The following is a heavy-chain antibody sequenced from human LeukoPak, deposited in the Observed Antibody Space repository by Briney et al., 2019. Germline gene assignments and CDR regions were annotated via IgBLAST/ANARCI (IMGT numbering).Heavy chain of an antibody. J-gene: IGHJ4*02. Sequence: PGRSLRLSCAASGIPFNTYDMYWVRQAPGNGLEWVAVILYDGSKKLYADSVKGRFTVSRDNSKNTLFLQMNSLRGEDTAVYYCAKGADGFASWGQGTLVTVSS. CDR1: GIPFNTYD. V-gene: IGHV3-33*06. CDR2: ILYDGSKK. CDR3: AKGADGFAS.